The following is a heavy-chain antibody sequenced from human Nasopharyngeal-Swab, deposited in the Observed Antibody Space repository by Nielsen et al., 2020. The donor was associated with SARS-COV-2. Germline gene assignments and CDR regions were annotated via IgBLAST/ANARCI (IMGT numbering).Heavy chain of an antibody. J-gene: IGHJ6*02. CDR1: GFTFRNFA. V-gene: IGHV3-23*01. D-gene: IGHD5-12*01. Sequence: GGSLRLSCAASGFTFRNFAMHWVRQGPGKGLEWVSVISGDNENTYYADSVRGRFTISRDNSKNTVNLQMNSLRAEDTAIYYCAKDRDSGDDSDDYYHYYGMDVWGQGTTVTVSS. CDR3: AKDRDSGDDSDDYYHYYGMDV. CDR2: ISGDNENT.